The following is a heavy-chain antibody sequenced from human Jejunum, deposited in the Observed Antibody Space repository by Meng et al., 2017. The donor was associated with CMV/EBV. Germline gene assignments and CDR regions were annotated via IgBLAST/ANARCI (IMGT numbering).Heavy chain of an antibody. V-gene: IGHV1-8*01. CDR2: MNPNRGTT. J-gene: IGHJ4*02. D-gene: IGHD6-19*01. CDR3: ATGVADFEY. Sequence: QVQLVQSGGEVKKPGASVKVSCKASGYTFTSYDINWVRQGTGQGLEWMGWMNPNRGTTGYAQKFQGRVTMTRNISKSTAYKDLSSLRSEDTAVYYCATGVADFEYWGQGTLVTVSS. CDR1: GYTFTSYD.